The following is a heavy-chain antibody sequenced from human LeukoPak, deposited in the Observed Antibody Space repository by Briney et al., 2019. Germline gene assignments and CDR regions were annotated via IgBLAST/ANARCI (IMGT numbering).Heavy chain of an antibody. CDR1: GFTFSSYW. CDR3: ARERNVYDSSGYYFDY. J-gene: IGHJ4*02. CDR2: IKQDGSEK. V-gene: IGHV3-7*01. D-gene: IGHD3-22*01. Sequence: GESLRLSCAASGFTFSSYWMSWVRQAPGKGLEWVGNIKQDGSEKYYVDSVKGRFTISRDNAKNSLYLQMNSLRAGDTAVYYCARERNVYDSSGYYFDYWGQGTLVTVSS.